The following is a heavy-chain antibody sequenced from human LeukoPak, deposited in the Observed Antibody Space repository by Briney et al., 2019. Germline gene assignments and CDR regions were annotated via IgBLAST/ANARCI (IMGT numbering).Heavy chain of an antibody. CDR1: GGSISSYY. D-gene: IGHD6-19*01. V-gene: IGHV4-59*01. CDR2: IYYSGST. CDR3: ARDLAVAGYGIDY. J-gene: IGHJ4*02. Sequence: SETLSLTCTVSGGSISSYYWSWIRQPPGKGLEWIGYIYYSGSTNYNPSLKSRVTISVDTSKNQFSLKLGSVTAADTAVYYCARDLAVAGYGIDYWGQGTLVTVSS.